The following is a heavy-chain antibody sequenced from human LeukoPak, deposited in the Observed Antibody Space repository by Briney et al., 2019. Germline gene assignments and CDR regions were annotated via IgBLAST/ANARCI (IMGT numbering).Heavy chain of an antibody. D-gene: IGHD3-10*01. CDR3: ARGRSGSYSLLFDY. V-gene: IGHV4-59*01. J-gene: IGHJ4*02. Sequence: PSETLSLTCTVSGGSISSYYWSWIRQPPGKGLEWIGYIYYSGSTNYNPSLKSRVTISVDTSKNQFSLKLSSVTAADTAVYYCARGRSGSYSLLFDYWGQGTLVTVSS. CDR1: GGSISSYY. CDR2: IYYSGST.